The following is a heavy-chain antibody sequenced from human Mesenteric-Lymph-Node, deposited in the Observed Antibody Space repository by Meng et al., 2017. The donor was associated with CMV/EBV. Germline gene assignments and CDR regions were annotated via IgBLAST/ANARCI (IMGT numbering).Heavy chain of an antibody. J-gene: IGHJ4*02. V-gene: IGHV4-59*01. Sequence: SETLSLTCTVSGGSIDSYYWSWIRQPPGKGLEWIGYIYYSGNTNYNPSLKSRVTISLNTSKNQFSLNLSSVTAADTAIYYCASGGAYCGGDCYSADYWGQGTLVTVSS. D-gene: IGHD2-21*01. CDR2: IYYSGNT. CDR1: GGSIDSYY. CDR3: ASGGAYCGGDCYSADY.